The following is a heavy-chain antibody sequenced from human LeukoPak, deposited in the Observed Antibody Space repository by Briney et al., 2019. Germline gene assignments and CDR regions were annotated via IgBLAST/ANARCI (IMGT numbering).Heavy chain of an antibody. CDR2: ISSSSSYI. CDR3: ARAMYSSSWYDPLDY. Sequence: GGSLRLSCAASGFTFSSYSMNWVRQAPGKGLEWVSSISSSSSYIYYADSVKGRFTISRDNAKNSLYLQMNSLRAEDTAVYYCARAMYSSSWYDPLDYWGQGTLVTVSS. CDR1: GFTFSSYS. V-gene: IGHV3-21*01. J-gene: IGHJ4*02. D-gene: IGHD6-13*01.